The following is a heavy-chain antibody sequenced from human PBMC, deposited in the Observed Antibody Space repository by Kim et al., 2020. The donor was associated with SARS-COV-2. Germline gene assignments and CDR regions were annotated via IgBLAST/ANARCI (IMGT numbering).Heavy chain of an antibody. Sequence: GGSLRLSCAASGFTFSSYAMHWVRQAPGKGLEWVAVISYDGSNKYYADSVKGRFTISRDNSKNTLYLQMNSLRAEDTAVYYCARDYVVVPAAIAGRYYY. CDR2: ISYDGSNK. CDR1: GFTFSSYA. D-gene: IGHD2-2*01. CDR3: ARDYVVVPAAIAGRYYY. J-gene: IGHJ6*01. V-gene: IGHV3-30*04.